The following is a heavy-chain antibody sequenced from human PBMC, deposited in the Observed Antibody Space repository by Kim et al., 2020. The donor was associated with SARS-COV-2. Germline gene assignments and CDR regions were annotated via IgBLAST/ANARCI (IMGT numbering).Heavy chain of an antibody. V-gene: IGHV3-21*01. D-gene: IGHD5-18*01. CDR1: GFTFSSYS. Sequence: GGSLRLSCAASGFTFSSYSMNWVRQAPGKGLEWVSSISSSSSYIYYADSVKGRFTISIDNAKNSLYLQMNSLRAEDTAVYYCARGRGYSYGREEDYWGQGTLVTVSS. CDR3: ARGRGYSYGREEDY. CDR2: ISSSSSYI. J-gene: IGHJ4*02.